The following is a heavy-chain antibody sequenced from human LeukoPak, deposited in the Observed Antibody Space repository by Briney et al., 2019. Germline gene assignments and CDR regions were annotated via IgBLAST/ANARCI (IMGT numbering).Heavy chain of an antibody. CDR2: ISGSGGST. J-gene: IGHJ4*02. V-gene: IGHV3-23*01. CDR1: GFTFSSYA. D-gene: IGHD3-3*01. CDR3: AKENTIFGVVIIPFDY. Sequence: GGSLRLSCAASGFTFSSYAMSWVRQAPGKGLEWVSAISGSGGSTYYADSVKGRFTISRDNSKNTLCLQMNSLRAEDTAVYYCAKENTIFGVVIIPFDYWGQGTLVTVSS.